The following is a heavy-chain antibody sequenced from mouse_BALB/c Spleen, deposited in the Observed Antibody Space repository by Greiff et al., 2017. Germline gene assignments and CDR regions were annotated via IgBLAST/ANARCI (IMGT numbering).Heavy chain of an antibody. Sequence: EVQLVESGGGLVQPGDSLRLSCATSGFTFTEYYMSWVRQPPGKALEWLGFIRNKANGYTTEYSASVKGRFTISRDNSQSILYLQMNTLRAEDSATYYCARDTGYGNYAWFAYWGQGTLVTVSA. CDR3: ARDTGYGNYAWFAY. CDR1: GFTFTEYY. V-gene: IGHV7-3*02. D-gene: IGHD2-10*02. J-gene: IGHJ3*01. CDR2: IRNKANGYTT.